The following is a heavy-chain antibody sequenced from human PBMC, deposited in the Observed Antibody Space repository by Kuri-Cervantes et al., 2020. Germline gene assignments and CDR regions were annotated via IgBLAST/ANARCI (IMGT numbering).Heavy chain of an antibody. CDR2: IYSCGST. J-gene: IGHJ3*02. CDR3: ARGGLPGGFDI. V-gene: IGHV3-53*01. CDR1: GFTVSSNY. D-gene: IGHD3-10*01. Sequence: GGSLRLSCAASGFTVSSNYMSWVRQAPGKGLEWVSVIYSCGSTYYADSVKGRFTISRDNSKNTLSLQMKSLRPEDTAVYYCARGGLPGGFDIWGQGTMVTVSS.